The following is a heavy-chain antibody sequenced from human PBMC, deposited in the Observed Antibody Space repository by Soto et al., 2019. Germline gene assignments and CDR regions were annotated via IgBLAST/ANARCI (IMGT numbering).Heavy chain of an antibody. J-gene: IGHJ4*02. D-gene: IGHD3-10*01. Sequence: GESLKISCKASGYNFISYWIAWVRQMPGKGLEWMGIIYPGDSDATYSPSFEGQVTFSVDKSITTAYLQWISLKASDTAMYYCARQAYFGSGTYYSDYWGQGIQVTVSS. CDR3: ARQAYFGSGTYYSDY. CDR2: IYPGDSDA. CDR1: GYNFISYW. V-gene: IGHV5-51*01.